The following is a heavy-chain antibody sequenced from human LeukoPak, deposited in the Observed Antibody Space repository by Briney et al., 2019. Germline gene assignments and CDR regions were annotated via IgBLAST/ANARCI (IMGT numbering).Heavy chain of an antibody. Sequence: ASVKVSCKASGCTFATYGISWVRQAPGQGLEWMGWISAYNGDTNYAQKLQGRVTMTTDTSTSTAYMELRSLRSDDTAVYYCARGAAQRVLDAFDIWGQGTMVTVSS. CDR1: GCTFATYG. D-gene: IGHD3-10*01. V-gene: IGHV1-18*01. CDR2: ISAYNGDT. J-gene: IGHJ3*02. CDR3: ARGAAQRVLDAFDI.